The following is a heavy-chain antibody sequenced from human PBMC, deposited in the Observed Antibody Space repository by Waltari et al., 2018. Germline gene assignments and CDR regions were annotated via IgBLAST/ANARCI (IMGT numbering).Heavy chain of an antibody. CDR2: ISYDGSNK. J-gene: IGHJ6*02. D-gene: IGHD3-3*01. V-gene: IGHV3-30*03. CDR1: GFTFSSYG. Sequence: QVQLVESGGGVVQPGRSLRLSCAASGFTFSSYGMHWVRQAPGKGLEWVAVISYDGSNKYYADSVKGRFTISRDNSKNTLYLQMNSLRAEDTAVYYCAPRITIFGVVIIPRQTDSGYGMDVWGQGTTVTVSS. CDR3: APRITIFGVVIIPRQTDSGYGMDV.